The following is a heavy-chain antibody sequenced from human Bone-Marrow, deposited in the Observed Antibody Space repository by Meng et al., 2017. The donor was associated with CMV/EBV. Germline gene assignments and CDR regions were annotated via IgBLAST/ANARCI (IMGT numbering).Heavy chain of an antibody. CDR2: ISGYNGNT. V-gene: IGHV1-18*01. CDR3: ARDQYRSLSGPIY. Sequence: ASVKVSCKASGYTFISYGISWVRQAPGQGLEWMGWISGYNGNTNYAQKVQGRVTMTTDTSTSIAYMELRSLRSDDTAVYYCARDQYRSLSGPIYWGQGTLVTVSS. J-gene: IGHJ4*02. CDR1: GYTFISYG. D-gene: IGHD6-6*01.